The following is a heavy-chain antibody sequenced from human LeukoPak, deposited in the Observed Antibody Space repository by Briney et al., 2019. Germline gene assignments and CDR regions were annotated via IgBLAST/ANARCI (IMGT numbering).Heavy chain of an antibody. Sequence: GASVKVSCKASGYTFTSYGISWVRQAPGQGLEWMGWISAYNGNTNYAQKLQGRVTMTTDTSTSTAYMELRSLRSDDTAVYYCARTGHRLGYSSSWYSRFPNNWFDPWGQGTLVTVSP. CDR1: GYTFTSYG. CDR3: ARTGHRLGYSSSWYSRFPNNWFDP. D-gene: IGHD6-13*01. CDR2: ISAYNGNT. V-gene: IGHV1-18*01. J-gene: IGHJ5*02.